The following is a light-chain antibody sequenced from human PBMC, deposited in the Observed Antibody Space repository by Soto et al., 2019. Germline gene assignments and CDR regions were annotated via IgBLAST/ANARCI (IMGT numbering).Light chain of an antibody. CDR1: ETLSSGS. CDR3: QQYCRSPVT. V-gene: IGKV3-20*01. J-gene: IGKJ3*01. Sequence: EIVLTQSPGTLSLSPGQRATLSCRASETLSSGSLAWYQQKPGQAPRLLISNASRRATGTPDRFSGSGSGTDFTLTISRLEPEDFAVYFCQQYCRSPVTFGPGTKVDIK. CDR2: NAS.